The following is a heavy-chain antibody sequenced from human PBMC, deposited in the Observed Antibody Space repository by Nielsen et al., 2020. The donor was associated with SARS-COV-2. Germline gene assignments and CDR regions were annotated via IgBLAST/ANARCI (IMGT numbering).Heavy chain of an antibody. Sequence: GESLKISCKGSGYSFTSYWISWVRQMPGKGLEWMGRIDPSDSYTNYSPSFQGHVTISADKSISTAYLQWSSLKASDTAMYYCARPGYSSSSDYYFDYWGQGTLVTVSS. CDR1: GYSFTSYW. CDR2: IDPSDSYT. V-gene: IGHV5-10-1*01. D-gene: IGHD6-6*01. CDR3: ARPGYSSSSDYYFDY. J-gene: IGHJ4*02.